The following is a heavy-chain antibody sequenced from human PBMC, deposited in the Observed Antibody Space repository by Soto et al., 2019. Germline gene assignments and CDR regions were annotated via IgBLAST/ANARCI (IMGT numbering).Heavy chain of an antibody. CDR3: AKDGAYCSGGSCYSDINWFDP. CDR1: GFTFSSYA. CDR2: ISGSGGST. J-gene: IGHJ5*02. V-gene: IGHV3-23*01. Sequence: GGSLRLSCAASGFTFSSYAMSWVRQAPGKGLEWVSAISGSGGSTYYADSVKGRFTISRDNSKNTLYLQMNSLRDEDTAVYYCAKDGAYCSGGSCYSDINWFDPWGQGTLVTVSS. D-gene: IGHD2-15*01.